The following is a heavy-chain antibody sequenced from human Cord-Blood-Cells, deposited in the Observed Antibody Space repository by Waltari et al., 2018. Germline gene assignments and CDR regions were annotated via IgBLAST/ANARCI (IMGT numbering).Heavy chain of an antibody. CDR1: GGTFSSYA. V-gene: IGHV1-69*01. CDR2: IIPIFGTA. CDR3: ASYQPRIMFNWGSDAFDI. Sequence: QVQLVQSGAEVKKPGSSVKVSCKASGGTFSSYAISWVRQAPGQGLEWMGGIIPIFGTANYAQKFQGRVTITADESTSTAYMELSSLRSEDTAVYYCASYQPRIMFNWGSDAFDIWGQGTMVTVSS. D-gene: IGHD7-27*01. J-gene: IGHJ3*02.